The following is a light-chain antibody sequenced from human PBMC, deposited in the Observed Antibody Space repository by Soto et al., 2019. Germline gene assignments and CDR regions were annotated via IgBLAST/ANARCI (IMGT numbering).Light chain of an antibody. CDR1: SSNIGSNY. Sequence: QSVLTQPPSASGTPGQRVTISCSGSSSNIGSNYAYWYQQLPGTAPKLLIYRHNQRPSGVPDRFSGLESGTSASLDISGLGSEDEADYYCAAWDDSLSGVVFGGGTKLAVL. J-gene: IGLJ2*01. CDR2: RHN. V-gene: IGLV1-47*01. CDR3: AAWDDSLSGVV.